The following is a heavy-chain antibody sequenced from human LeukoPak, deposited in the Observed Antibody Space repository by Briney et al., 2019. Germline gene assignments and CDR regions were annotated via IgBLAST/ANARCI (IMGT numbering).Heavy chain of an antibody. CDR1: GYTFTTWY. V-gene: IGHV1-46*01. Sequence: ASVKVSCKPSGYTFTTWYIHWVRQAPGQGLEWMGMINPSGGSTSFAQKFQGRVAMTSDTSTTTVYMDLSSLRSEDTAVYYCVRNVGSGFDYWGQGTLATVSS. CDR2: INPSGGST. D-gene: IGHD1-1*01. J-gene: IGHJ4*02. CDR3: VRNVGSGFDY.